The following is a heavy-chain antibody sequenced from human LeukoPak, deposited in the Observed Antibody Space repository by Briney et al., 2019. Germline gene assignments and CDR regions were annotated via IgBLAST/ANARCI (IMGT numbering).Heavy chain of an antibody. Sequence: PGRSLRLSCAASGFTFSSYAMHWVRQAPGKGLEWVAVISYDGSNKYYADSVKGRFTISRDNAKNSLYLQMNSLRAEDTAVYYCAAGSSGYYYPRDYWGQGTLVTVSS. J-gene: IGHJ4*02. CDR2: ISYDGSNK. CDR1: GFTFSSYA. CDR3: AAGSSGYYYPRDY. V-gene: IGHV3-30*04. D-gene: IGHD3-22*01.